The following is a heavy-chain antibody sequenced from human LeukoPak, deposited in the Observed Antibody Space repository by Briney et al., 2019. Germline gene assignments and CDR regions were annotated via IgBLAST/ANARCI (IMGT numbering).Heavy chain of an antibody. CDR3: ASNGASYCTNGVCLD. CDR2: INTNTGNP. D-gene: IGHD2-8*01. J-gene: IGHJ4*02. Sequence: ASVKVSCKASGYTFTSYAMNWVRQAPGQGLEWMGWINTNTGNPTYAQGFTGRFVFSLDTSVSTAYLQISSLKAEDTAVYYCASNGASYCTNGVCLDWGRGTLVTVSS. V-gene: IGHV7-4-1*02. CDR1: GYTFTSYA.